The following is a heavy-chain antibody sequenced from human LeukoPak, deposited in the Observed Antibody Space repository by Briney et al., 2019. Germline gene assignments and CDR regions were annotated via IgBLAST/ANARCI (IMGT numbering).Heavy chain of an antibody. CDR2: IKSKTGGGTT. CDR1: GFTFSNAW. CDR3: TTVLHFDWSDY. J-gene: IGHJ4*02. D-gene: IGHD3-9*01. V-gene: IGHV3-15*01. Sequence: GGSLRLSCAASGFTFSNAWMSWVRQAPGKGLEWVGRIKSKTGGGTTDYAAPVKGRFTISRDDSKNTLYLQMNSLKTEDTAVYYCTTVLHFDWSDYWGQGTLVTVSS.